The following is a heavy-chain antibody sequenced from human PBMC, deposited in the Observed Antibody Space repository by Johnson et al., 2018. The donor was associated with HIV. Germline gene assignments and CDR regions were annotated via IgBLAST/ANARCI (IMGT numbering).Heavy chain of an antibody. D-gene: IGHD1-7*01. V-gene: IGHV3-66*01. J-gene: IGHJ3*02. CDR2: IYSGGNT. Sequence: VQLVESGGGVVRPGGSLRLSCAASGFTFDDYGMSWVRQAPGKGLEWVSVIYSGGNTYYADSVKGRFTISRDNSKNTLYLQMNSLRAEDTAVYYCARENYVLGAFDIWGQGTMVTVSS. CDR3: ARENYVLGAFDI. CDR1: GFTFDDYG.